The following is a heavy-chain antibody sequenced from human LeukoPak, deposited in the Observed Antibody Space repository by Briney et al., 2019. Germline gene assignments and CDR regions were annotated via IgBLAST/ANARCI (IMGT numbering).Heavy chain of an antibody. V-gene: IGHV1-2*02. CDR3: ARGYCSGDCFTLLDY. J-gene: IGHJ4*02. CDR1: GYMFTGYY. Sequence: ASVKVSCKASGYMFTGYYMHWVRQAPGQGLEWMGWINPNSGGTNYAQKFQGRVTMTRDTSISTAYMELSSLRSDDTAVYYCARGYCSGDCFTLLDYWGQGTLVTVSS. CDR2: INPNSGGT. D-gene: IGHD2-21*02.